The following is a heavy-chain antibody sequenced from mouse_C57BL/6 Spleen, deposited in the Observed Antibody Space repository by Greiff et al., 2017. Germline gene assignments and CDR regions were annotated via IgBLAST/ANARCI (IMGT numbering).Heavy chain of an antibody. CDR1: GFTFSHYY. CDR3: AREGSPGAMDY. CDR2: INYDGSST. D-gene: IGHD3-1*01. Sequence: EVQLQESEGGLVQPGSSMKLSCTASGFTFSHYYMAWVRQVPEKGLEWVANINYDGSSTYYLDSLKSRFIISRDNAKNILYLQMSSRKSEDTATYYCAREGSPGAMDYWGQGTSVTVSS. V-gene: IGHV5-16*01. J-gene: IGHJ4*01.